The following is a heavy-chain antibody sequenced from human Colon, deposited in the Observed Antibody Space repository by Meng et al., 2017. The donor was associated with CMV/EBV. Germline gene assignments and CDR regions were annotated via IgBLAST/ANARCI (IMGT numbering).Heavy chain of an antibody. CDR3: ARDSKGITIFGVVRPYYYGMDV. CDR1: GFTFSSYA. CDR2: ISYDGSNK. V-gene: IGHV3-30*04. J-gene: IGHJ6*02. Sequence: GESLKISCAASGFTFSSYAMHWVRQAPGKRLEWVAVISYDGSNKYYADSVKGRFTISRDNSKNTLSLQMNSLRAEDTAVYYCARDSKGITIFGVVRPYYYGMDVWGQGTTVTVSS. D-gene: IGHD3-3*01.